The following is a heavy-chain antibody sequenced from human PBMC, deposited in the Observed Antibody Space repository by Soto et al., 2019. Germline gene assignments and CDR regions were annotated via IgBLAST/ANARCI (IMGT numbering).Heavy chain of an antibody. CDR1: GYTFTSYA. CDR2: INAGNGST. V-gene: IGHV1-3*01. Sequence: ASVKVSCKASGYTFTSYAMHWVRQAPGQRLEWMGWINAGNGSTKYSQKFQGRVTITRDTSASTAYMELSSLRSEDTAVYYCARGELGYCSSTSCYYSYYYGMDVWGQGTTVTVSS. J-gene: IGHJ6*02. D-gene: IGHD2-2*01. CDR3: ARGELGYCSSTSCYYSYYYGMDV.